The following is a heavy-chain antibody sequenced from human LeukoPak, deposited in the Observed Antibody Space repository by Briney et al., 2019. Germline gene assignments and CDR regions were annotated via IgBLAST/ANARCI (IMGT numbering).Heavy chain of an antibody. Sequence: SETLSLTCTVSGASISSSAYYWGWIRQPPGKGLEWIGSIGGSNYYRGSTYYNPSLKSRVTIHVDTSKDQFSLKLSSVTAADTAEYYCARLETSVTEHNWFDPWGQGTLVTVSS. V-gene: IGHV4-39*01. J-gene: IGHJ5*02. CDR2: IGGSNYYRGST. CDR3: ARLETSVTEHNWFDP. D-gene: IGHD2-21*02. CDR1: GASISSSAYY.